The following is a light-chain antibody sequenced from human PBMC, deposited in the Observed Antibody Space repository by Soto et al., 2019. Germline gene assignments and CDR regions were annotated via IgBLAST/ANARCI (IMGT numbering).Light chain of an antibody. CDR1: QGISSY. Sequence: AIRMTQSPSSFSASTVDRVTITCRASQGISSYLAWYQQKPGKAPELLIYAASTLQSGVPSRFSGSGSGTDFTLTISCLQSEDFATYYCQQYYSFPWTFGQGTKVDIK. V-gene: IGKV1-8*01. CDR2: AAS. CDR3: QQYYSFPWT. J-gene: IGKJ1*01.